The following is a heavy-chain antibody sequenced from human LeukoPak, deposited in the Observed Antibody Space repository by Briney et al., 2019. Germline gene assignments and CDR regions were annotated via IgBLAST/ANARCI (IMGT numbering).Heavy chain of an antibody. CDR3: ARASDDELYLYHGMDV. V-gene: IGHV4-34*01. J-gene: IGHJ6*02. CDR2: ISQSGST. Sequence: SETLSLTCAVHGGSFSGYYWTWIRQSPGKGLEWIGEISQSGSTNHNPSLKSRITLSVATSKNQYSLKLTSLTAADTAVYYCARASDDELYLYHGMDVWGQGTTVIVSS. CDR1: GGSFSGYY. D-gene: IGHD1-7*01.